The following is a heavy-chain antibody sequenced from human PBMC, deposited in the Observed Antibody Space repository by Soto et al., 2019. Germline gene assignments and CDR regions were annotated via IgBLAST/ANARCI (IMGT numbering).Heavy chain of an antibody. CDR1: GFTFSSYA. CDR3: EKGDRRGSVTGWLDP. V-gene: IGHV3-23*01. Sequence: GGSLRLSCAASGFTFSSYAMSWVRQAPGKGLEWVSAISGSGGSTYYADSVKGRFTISRDNSKNTLYLQMNSLRAEDTAVYYCEKGDRRGSVTGWLDPWGQGPLATVSS. J-gene: IGHJ5*02. D-gene: IGHD5-12*01. CDR2: ISGSGGST.